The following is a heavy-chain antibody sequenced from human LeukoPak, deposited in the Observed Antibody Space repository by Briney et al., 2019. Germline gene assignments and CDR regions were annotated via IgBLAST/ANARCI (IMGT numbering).Heavy chain of an antibody. D-gene: IGHD6-6*01. CDR3: AREGIAARGWFDP. Sequence: SETLSLTCTVSGGSISSYYWSWIRQPPGKGLEWIGYIYYSGSTNYNPSLKSRVTISVDTSKNQFSLKLSSVTAADTAVYYCAREGIAARGWFDPWGQGTLVTVSS. V-gene: IGHV4-59*12. CDR2: IYYSGST. J-gene: IGHJ5*02. CDR1: GGSISSYY.